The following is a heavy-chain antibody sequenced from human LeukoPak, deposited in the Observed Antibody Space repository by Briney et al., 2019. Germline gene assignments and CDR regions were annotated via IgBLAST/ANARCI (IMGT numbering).Heavy chain of an antibody. J-gene: IGHJ4*02. D-gene: IGHD6-19*01. CDR2: IIPIFGTA. CDR1: GGTFISYA. V-gene: IGHV1-69*13. Sequence: SVKVSCKASGGTFISYAISWVRQAPGQGLEWMGGIIPIFGTANYAQKFQGRVTITADESTSTDYMELSSLRSEDTAVYYCAREAGTRPAFLDYWGQGTLVTVSS. CDR3: AREAGTRPAFLDY.